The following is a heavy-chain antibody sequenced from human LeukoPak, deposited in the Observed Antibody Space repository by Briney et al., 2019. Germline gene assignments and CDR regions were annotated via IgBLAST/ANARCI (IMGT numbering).Heavy chain of an antibody. CDR2: IYYSGST. CDR1: GFTFSSSA. Sequence: GSLRLSCAASGFTFSSSAMSWIRQPPGKGLEWIGYIYYSGSTNYNPSLKNRVSMSVDTSKNQFSLKLNSVTAADTAVYYCAGGNSYYDSSGAFDYWGQGTLVTVSS. V-gene: IGHV4-59*01. J-gene: IGHJ4*02. CDR3: AGGNSYYDSSGAFDY. D-gene: IGHD3-22*01.